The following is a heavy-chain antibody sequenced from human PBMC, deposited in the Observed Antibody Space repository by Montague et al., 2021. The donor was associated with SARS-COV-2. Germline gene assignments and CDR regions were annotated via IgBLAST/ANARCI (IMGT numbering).Heavy chain of an antibody. Sequence: SETLSLTCTVSGGSISSSSYYWGWIRQPPGKGLEWIGSIYYSGSTYYNPSLKSRVTISVDTSKNPFSLKLSSVTAADTAVYYCAKFLWFRGGFDYWGQGTLVTVSS. D-gene: IGHD3-10*01. V-gene: IGHV4-39*07. CDR2: IYYSGST. J-gene: IGHJ4*02. CDR1: GGSISSSSYY. CDR3: AKFLWFRGGFDY.